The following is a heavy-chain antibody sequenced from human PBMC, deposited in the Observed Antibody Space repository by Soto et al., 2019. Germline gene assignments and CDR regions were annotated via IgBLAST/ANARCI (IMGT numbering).Heavy chain of an antibody. D-gene: IGHD6-19*01. J-gene: IGHJ4*02. CDR1: GFTFSSYW. V-gene: IGHV3-7*01. CDR3: ARGGYTSGWYLSV. CDR2: IQIDGSAK. Sequence: PGGSLRLSCAASGFTFSSYWMSWARQAPGKGLEWVASIQIDGSAKYYVDYVKGRFTISRDNAKNSLYLQMNSPRADDTAVYFCARGGYTSGWYLSVWGQGT.